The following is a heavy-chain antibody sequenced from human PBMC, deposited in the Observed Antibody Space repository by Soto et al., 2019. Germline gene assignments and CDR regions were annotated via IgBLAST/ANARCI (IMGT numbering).Heavy chain of an antibody. CDR2: TYYRSKWYN. CDR1: GDSVSSNSAA. CDR3: ARDPLYDYDSSGLIWFDP. V-gene: IGHV6-1*01. Sequence: SQTLSLTCAISGDSVSSNSAAWNWIRQSPSRGLEWLGRTYYRSKWYNDYAVSVKSRITINPDTSKNQFSLQLNSVTPEDTAVYYCARDPLYDYDSSGLIWFDPWGQGTLVTVSS. J-gene: IGHJ5*02. D-gene: IGHD3-22*01.